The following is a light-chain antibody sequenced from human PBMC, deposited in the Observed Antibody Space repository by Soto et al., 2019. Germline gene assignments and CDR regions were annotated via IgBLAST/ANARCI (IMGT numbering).Light chain of an antibody. Sequence: DIQMTQSPSTLYASVGDRVTITCRASQSISSWLAWYQQQPGKAPNVLIYDASSLESGVPSRFRGSGSGTEFTLTITSLQPDDFASYYCQQYYNSWTFGQGTRVEIK. J-gene: IGKJ1*01. CDR1: QSISSW. CDR2: DAS. V-gene: IGKV1-5*01. CDR3: QQYYNSWT.